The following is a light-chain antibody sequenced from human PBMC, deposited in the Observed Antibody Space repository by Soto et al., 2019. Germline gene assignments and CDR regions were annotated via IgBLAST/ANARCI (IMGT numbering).Light chain of an antibody. CDR1: QSVSSK. CDR2: GAS. J-gene: IGKJ1*01. Sequence: TPSPATLSASPGGGATISSRASQSVSSKLAWYQQKPGQAPRLLIYGASTRATGIPARFSGSGSGTEFTLIISSLQSEDSAVYYCQQYNSWLWTFGQGTKVDIK. V-gene: IGKV3-15*01. CDR3: QQYNSWLWT.